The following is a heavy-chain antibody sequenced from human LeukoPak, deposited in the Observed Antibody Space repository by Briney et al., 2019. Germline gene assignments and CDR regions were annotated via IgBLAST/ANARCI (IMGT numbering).Heavy chain of an antibody. CDR1: GFTFSSYA. D-gene: IGHD3-22*01. Sequence: GGSLRLSCAASGFTFSSYAMHWVRQAPGKGLEYVSAISSNGGSTYYANSVKGRFTISRDNSNNTLYLQMGSLRAEDMAVYYCARSLTYYYDSSGYYYPDLFDYWGQGTLVTVSS. V-gene: IGHV3-64*01. J-gene: IGHJ4*02. CDR3: ARSLTYYYDSSGYYYPDLFDY. CDR2: ISSNGGST.